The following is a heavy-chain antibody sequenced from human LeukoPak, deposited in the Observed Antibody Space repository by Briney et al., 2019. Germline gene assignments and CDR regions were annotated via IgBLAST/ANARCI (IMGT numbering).Heavy chain of an antibody. Sequence: GGSLRLSCAASGFTFSSYWMSWVRQAPGKGLEWVANIKQDGSEKYYVDSVKGRFTISRDNAKNSLYLQMNSLRAEDTAVYYCAKAVRGSTVTTSFSFAAFDIWGQGTMVTVSS. D-gene: IGHD4-17*01. CDR1: GFTFSSYW. CDR2: IKQDGSEK. CDR3: AKAVRGSTVTTSFSFAAFDI. V-gene: IGHV3-7*01. J-gene: IGHJ3*02.